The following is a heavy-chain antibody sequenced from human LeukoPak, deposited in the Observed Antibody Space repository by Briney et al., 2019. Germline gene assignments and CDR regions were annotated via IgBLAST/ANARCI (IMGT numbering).Heavy chain of an antibody. CDR1: GGSISSSSYY. CDR2: IYYGGST. D-gene: IGHD4/OR15-4a*01. Sequence: SETLSLTCTVSGGSISSSSYYWGWIRQPPGKGLEWIGSIYYGGSTYYNPSLKSRVTISVDTSKNQFSLKLSSVTAADTAVYYCARRYGGNTSLAKRFDYWGQGTLVTVSS. J-gene: IGHJ4*02. V-gene: IGHV4-39*01. CDR3: ARRYGGNTSLAKRFDY.